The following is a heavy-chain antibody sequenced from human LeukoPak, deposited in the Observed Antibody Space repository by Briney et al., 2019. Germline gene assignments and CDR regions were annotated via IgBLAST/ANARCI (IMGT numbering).Heavy chain of an antibody. CDR1: GFTLITNY. CDR3: ARGGAPVGANYYYCYRDV. V-gene: IGHV3-66*02. Sequence: GGSLRLSRAASGFTLITNYMSWVRPAPGKGLEWVASIYRGGGIFYADPVKGRFTISRDNSKNTVYLQVNSLGAEDTAVLYCARGGAPVGANYYYCYRDVWGKGTTVTVSS. CDR2: IYRGGGI. D-gene: IGHD3-10*01. J-gene: IGHJ6*03.